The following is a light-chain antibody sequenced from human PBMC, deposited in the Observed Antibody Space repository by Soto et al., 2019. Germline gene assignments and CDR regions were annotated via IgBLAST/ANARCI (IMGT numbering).Light chain of an antibody. J-gene: IGKJ5*01. CDR3: QQSYRTPIT. Sequence: DIQLTQSPSPLSASVGDRVAITCLASQSISTYLNWYQQKPGKAPKVLIYAASNLQSGVPPRFSGSESGTDFTLTISSLQPEDVATYFCQQSYRTPITFGQGTRLEIK. V-gene: IGKV1-39*01. CDR1: QSISTY. CDR2: AAS.